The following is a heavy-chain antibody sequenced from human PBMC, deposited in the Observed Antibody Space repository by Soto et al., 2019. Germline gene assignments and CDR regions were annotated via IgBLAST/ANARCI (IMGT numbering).Heavy chain of an antibody. V-gene: IGHV1-8*01. CDR3: TRAQFECGSYVGLDV. Sequence: QVHLVQSGAEVKQPGASVRVSCKASGYTFTNYDITWVRQATGQGLAWMGWMNPDSENTGSPQKFQGRVTMTVNTSINTAYMELTSLRSEDTAVYYCTRAQFECGSYVGLDVWGQGTTVTVSS. D-gene: IGHD6-25*01. CDR1: GYTFTNYD. J-gene: IGHJ6*02. CDR2: MNPDSENT.